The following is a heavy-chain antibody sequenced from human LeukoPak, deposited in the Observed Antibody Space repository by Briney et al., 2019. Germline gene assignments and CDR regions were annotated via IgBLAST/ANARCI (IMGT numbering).Heavy chain of an antibody. CDR2: IYYSGST. CDR3: ARSYREQQLPVY. D-gene: IGHD6-13*01. Sequence: SGTLSLTCTVSGGSISSSSYYWGWIRQTPGKGLEWIGSIYYSGSTYYNPSLKSRVTISVDTSKNQFSLKLSSVTAADTAVYYCARSYREQQLPVYWGQGTLVTVSS. V-gene: IGHV4-39*01. CDR1: GGSISSSSYY. J-gene: IGHJ4*02.